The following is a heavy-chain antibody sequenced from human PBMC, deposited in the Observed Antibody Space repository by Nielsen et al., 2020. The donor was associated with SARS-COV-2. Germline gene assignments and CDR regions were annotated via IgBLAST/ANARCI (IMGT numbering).Heavy chain of an antibody. Sequence: VRQMPGKGLEWMGWISAYNGNTNYAQKLQGRVTMTTDTSTSTACMELRSLRSDDTAVYYCARGIQYCSSTSCYFRPYYYYMDVWGKGTTVTVSS. D-gene: IGHD2-2*01. V-gene: IGHV1-18*01. CDR3: ARGIQYCSSTSCYFRPYYYYMDV. CDR2: ISAYNGNT. J-gene: IGHJ6*03.